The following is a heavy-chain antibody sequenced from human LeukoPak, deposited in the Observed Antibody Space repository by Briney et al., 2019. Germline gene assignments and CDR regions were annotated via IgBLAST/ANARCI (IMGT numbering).Heavy chain of an antibody. J-gene: IGHJ4*02. CDR3: ARDDFSNPLSY. CDR2: ISSSSSYI. V-gene: IGHV3-21*01. CDR1: GFTFSSYS. Sequence: GGSLRLSCAASGFTFSSYSMNWVRQAPGKGLEWASSISSSSSYIYYADSVKGRFTISRDNAKNSLYLQMNSLRAEDTAVYYCARDDFSNPLSYWGQGTLVTVSS. D-gene: IGHD4-11*01.